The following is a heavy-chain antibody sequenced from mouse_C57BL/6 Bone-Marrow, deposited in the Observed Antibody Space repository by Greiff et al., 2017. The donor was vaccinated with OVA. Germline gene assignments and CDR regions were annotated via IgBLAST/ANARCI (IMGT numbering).Heavy chain of an antibody. CDR1: GYSITSDY. J-gene: IGHJ1*03. Sequence: VMLVESGPGLAKPSQTLSLTCSVTGYSITSDYWNWIRKFPGNKLEYMGYISYSGSTYYNPSLKSRISITRDTSKNQYYLQLNSVTTEDTATYYCARYPPYYYGSSYDYWHFDVWGTGTTVTVSS. CDR3: ARYPPYYYGSSYDYWHFDV. V-gene: IGHV3-8*01. D-gene: IGHD1-1*01. CDR2: ISYSGST.